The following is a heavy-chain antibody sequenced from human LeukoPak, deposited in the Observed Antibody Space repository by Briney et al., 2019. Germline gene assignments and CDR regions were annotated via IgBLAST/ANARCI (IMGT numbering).Heavy chain of an antibody. CDR1: GGSFSGYY. D-gene: IGHD6-13*01. J-gene: IGHJ6*04. Sequence: SETLSLTCAVYGGSFSGYYWRWIRQPPGKGLEWIGEINHSGSTNYNPSLKSRVTISVDTSKNQFSLKLSSVTAADTAVYYCARRSWYYYYYGMDVWGKGTTVTVSS. CDR3: ARRSWYYYYYGMDV. CDR2: INHSGST. V-gene: IGHV4-34*01.